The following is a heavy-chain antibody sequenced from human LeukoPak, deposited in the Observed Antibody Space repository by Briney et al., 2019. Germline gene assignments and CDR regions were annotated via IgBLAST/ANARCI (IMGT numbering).Heavy chain of an antibody. CDR1: GFTVSSYW. Sequence: GGSLRLSCAASGFTVSSYWMTWVRQAPGKGLECVANINQDGSEKYYVDSVKGRLTISRDNAKNSLYLQMNSLGAEDTAVYYCARSLGRYCSGGPCYYFDYWGQGTLVTVSS. CDR3: ARSLGRYCSGGPCYYFDY. V-gene: IGHV3-7*01. D-gene: IGHD2-15*01. CDR2: INQDGSEK. J-gene: IGHJ4*02.